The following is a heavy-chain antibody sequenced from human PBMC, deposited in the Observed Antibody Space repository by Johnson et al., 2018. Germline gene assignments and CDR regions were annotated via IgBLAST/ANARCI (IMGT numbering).Heavy chain of an antibody. V-gene: IGHV3-53*01. Sequence: EVQLVESGGGLIQPGGSLRLSCAASGFTVSSNYMSWVRQAPGKGLEWVSVIYSGGSTYYADSVKGRFTISGDNSKTPRYLQMNSRRAEDTAVYYCARDRNVDTAMAGYYYAGMDVWGQGTTVTVSS. D-gene: IGHD5-18*01. J-gene: IGHJ6*02. CDR1: GFTVSSNY. CDR2: IYSGGST. CDR3: ARDRNVDTAMAGYYYAGMDV.